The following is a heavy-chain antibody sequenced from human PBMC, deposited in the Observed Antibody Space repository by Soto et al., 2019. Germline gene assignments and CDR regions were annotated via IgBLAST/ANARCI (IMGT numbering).Heavy chain of an antibody. D-gene: IGHD4-17*01. V-gene: IGHV1-18*01. CDR3: ARKNDYGDFDY. CDR2: ISAYSGNT. Sequence: AAVKLSFKAYACPFTSSGISGVRQAPGQGLEWMGWISAYSGNTNYAQKLQGRVTMTTDTSTSTAYMDLRSLRSDDTAVYYCARKNDYGDFDYWGQGTLVNVSA. CDR1: ACPFTSSG. J-gene: IGHJ4*02.